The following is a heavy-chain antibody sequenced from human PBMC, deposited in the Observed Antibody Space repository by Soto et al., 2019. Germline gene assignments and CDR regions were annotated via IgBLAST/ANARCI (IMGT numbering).Heavy chain of an antibody. D-gene: IGHD2-8*02. V-gene: IGHV3-33*01. J-gene: IGHJ6*02. CDR1: GFTFSTYG. Sequence: QEQLVESGGGVVQPGRSLRLSCAASGFTFSTYGMHWIRQIPGKGLQWVAIVWYDGSIKYYADSVKGRFTVSRDNSKNTLYLRINGLGDEDTAVYYCARIDCTGDNCNHYYYYGMDFWGRGTTVTVSS. CDR2: VWYDGSIK. CDR3: ARIDCTGDNCNHYYYYGMDF.